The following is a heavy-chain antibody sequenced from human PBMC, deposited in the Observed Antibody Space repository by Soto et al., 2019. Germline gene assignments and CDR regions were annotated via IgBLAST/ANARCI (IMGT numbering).Heavy chain of an antibody. J-gene: IGHJ4*02. CDR2: MHYTGST. CDR1: GDSISDRAYY. CDR3: ARSTAGQWVLFDY. V-gene: IGHV4-39*01. D-gene: IGHD6-19*01. Sequence: KPSETVSLTCNVSGDSISDRAYYWGWIRQPPGKGLEWIGSMHYTGSTYYNPSLKSRVTISVDTSENQFSLKLSSVTAADTAVYYCARSTAGQWVLFDYWGQGAVVTVSS.